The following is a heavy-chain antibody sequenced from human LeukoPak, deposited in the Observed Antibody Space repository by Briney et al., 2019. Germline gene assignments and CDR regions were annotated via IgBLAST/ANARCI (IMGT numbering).Heavy chain of an antibody. CDR1: GGSISPYY. Sequence: PSETLSLTCTVSGGSISPYYWSWIRQPPGKGLEWLGYIYYSGNTDYNPSLKSRVAISVDTSKNQFSLKLSSVTAADTAVYYCASSTRSTMFIDYWGQGTLVTVSS. V-gene: IGHV4-59*01. CDR3: ASSTRSTMFIDY. CDR2: IYYSGNT. J-gene: IGHJ4*02. D-gene: IGHD3-10*02.